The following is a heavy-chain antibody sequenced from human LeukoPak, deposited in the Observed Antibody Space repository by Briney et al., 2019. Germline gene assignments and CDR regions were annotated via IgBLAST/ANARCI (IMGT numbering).Heavy chain of an antibody. V-gene: IGHV3-7*01. CDR2: IKQDGSEK. CDR3: AKDRSEATPYYYYYYGMDV. Sequence: PGGSLRLSCAASGFTFSSYWMSWVRQAPGKGLEWVANIKQDGSEKYYVDSVKGRFTISRDNAKNSLYLQMNSLRAEDTAVYYCAKDRSEATPYYYYYYGMDVWGKGTTVTVSS. CDR1: GFTFSSYW. D-gene: IGHD4-23*01. J-gene: IGHJ6*04.